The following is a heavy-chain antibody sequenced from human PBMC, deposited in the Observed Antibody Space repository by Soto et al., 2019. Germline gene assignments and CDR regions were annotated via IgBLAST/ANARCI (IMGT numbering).Heavy chain of an antibody. CDR2: IIPIFGTA. CDR1: GGTFSSYA. CDR3: ARGSGQWQGYFDY. J-gene: IGHJ4*02. Sequence: RASVKVSCKASGGTFSSYAISWVRQAPGQGLEWMGGIIPIFGTANYAQKFQGRVTITADESTSTAYMELSSLRSEDTAVYYCARGSGQWQGYFDYWGQGTLVTVSS. V-gene: IGHV1-69*13. D-gene: IGHD6-19*01.